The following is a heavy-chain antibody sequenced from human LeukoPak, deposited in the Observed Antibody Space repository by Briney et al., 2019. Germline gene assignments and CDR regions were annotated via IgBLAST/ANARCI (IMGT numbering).Heavy chain of an antibody. CDR3: SRDRLNLARGSVYYFDY. D-gene: IGHD3-10*01. CDR2: ISSSSSYI. Sequence: GGSLRLSCAASGFTFSSYSMNWVRQAPGKGLEWVSSISSSSSYIYYADSVKGRFTISRDNSKNTLYLQMNSLRAEDTAVYYCSRDRLNLARGSVYYFDYWGQGTQVTVSS. V-gene: IGHV3-21*03. J-gene: IGHJ4*02. CDR1: GFTFSSYS.